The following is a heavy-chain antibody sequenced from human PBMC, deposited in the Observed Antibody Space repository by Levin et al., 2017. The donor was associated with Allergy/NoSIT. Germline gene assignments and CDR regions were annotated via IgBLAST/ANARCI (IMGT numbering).Heavy chain of an antibody. Sequence: VASVKVSCKASGYTFTDYYMHWVRQAPGQGLEWMGWINPNSGGTNYAQKFQGRVTMTRDTSISTAYMELSRLRSDDTAVYYCARVPFHKWELLGEFDYWGQGTLVTVSS. V-gene: IGHV1-2*02. J-gene: IGHJ4*02. D-gene: IGHD1-26*01. CDR2: INPNSGGT. CDR3: ARVPFHKWELLGEFDY. CDR1: GYTFTDYY.